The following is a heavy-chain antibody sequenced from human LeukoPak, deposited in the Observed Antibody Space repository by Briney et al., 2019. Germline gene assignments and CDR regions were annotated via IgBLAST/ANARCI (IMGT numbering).Heavy chain of an antibody. CDR3: ARHSDVIGAI. CDR1: GYTFTHQW. J-gene: IGHJ4*02. Sequence: GESLKISCKGSGYTFTHQWIGWVRQKSGRGLEWMGIIYPRGSDTRYTPSFQGHLTISADTSINTPHLEGSSLEAWDTGIYYCARHSDVIGAIWGEGTLVTVSS. D-gene: IGHD3-10*01. V-gene: IGHV5-51*01. CDR2: IYPRGSDT.